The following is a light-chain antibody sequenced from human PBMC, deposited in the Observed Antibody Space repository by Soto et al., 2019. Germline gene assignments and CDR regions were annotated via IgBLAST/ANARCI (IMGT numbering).Light chain of an antibody. Sequence: DIQMTQSPATLSATAGDRVTISCRASQSISSWLAWYQHKPGKAPKLLIYDASNLDSGVPSRFSGSGSGTEFSLTIIILQPDDCATYYCQQYENYWTFGQGTKVDIK. V-gene: IGKV1-5*01. J-gene: IGKJ1*01. CDR3: QQYENYWT. CDR2: DAS. CDR1: QSISSW.